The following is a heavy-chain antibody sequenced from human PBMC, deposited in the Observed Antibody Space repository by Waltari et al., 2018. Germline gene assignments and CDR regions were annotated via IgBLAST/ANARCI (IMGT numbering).Heavy chain of an antibody. D-gene: IGHD3-3*01. Sequence: QVQLQESGPGLVKPSETLSLTCTVPGGSISSYYWSWIRQPAGKGLEWIGRIYTSGSTNYNPSLKSRVTMSVDTSKNQFSLKLSSVTAADTAVYYCARAKLYDFWSGYHYYYYMDVWGKGTTVTISS. J-gene: IGHJ6*03. CDR1: GGSISSYY. CDR2: IYTSGST. CDR3: ARAKLYDFWSGYHYYYYMDV. V-gene: IGHV4-4*07.